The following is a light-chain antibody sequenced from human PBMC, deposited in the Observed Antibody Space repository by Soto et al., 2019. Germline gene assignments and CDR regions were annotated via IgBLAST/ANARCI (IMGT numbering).Light chain of an antibody. J-gene: IGKJ4*01. CDR3: QQYGGSPLT. Sequence: ELVLTQSPGTLSLSPGARATLSCRASPSASSSYLAWYQPKPGQAPRLLLYGASSRATGIPDRFSGSGSGTDFTLTISRLEPEDVAVDDWQQYGGSPLTFGGGTKVESK. CDR2: GAS. CDR1: PSASSSY. V-gene: IGKV3-20*01.